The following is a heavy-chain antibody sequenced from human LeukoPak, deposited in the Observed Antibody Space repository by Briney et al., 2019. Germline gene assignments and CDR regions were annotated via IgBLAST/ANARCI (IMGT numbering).Heavy chain of an antibody. CDR1: GGSFSGYY. V-gene: IGHV4-34*01. CDR2: INHSGST. J-gene: IGHJ6*03. CDR3: ARADYGGNSENYYYYMDV. D-gene: IGHD4-23*01. Sequence: SETLSLTCAVYGGSFSGYYWSWIRQPPGKGLEWIGEINHSGSTNYNPSLKSRVTISVDTSKNQFSLKLSAVTAADTAVYYCARADYGGNSENYYYYMDVWGKGTTVTVSS.